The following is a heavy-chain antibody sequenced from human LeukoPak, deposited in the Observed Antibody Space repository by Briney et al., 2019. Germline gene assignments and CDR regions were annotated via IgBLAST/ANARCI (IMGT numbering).Heavy chain of an antibody. Sequence: GASVKVSCKASGGTFSSYAISWVRQAPGQGLEWMGGIIPIFGTANYAQKFQGRVTITADESTSTAYMELGSLRSEDTAVYYCARDATSPSIVVVPAAITLNYWGQGTLVTVSS. CDR1: GGTFSSYA. V-gene: IGHV1-69*13. D-gene: IGHD2-2*01. J-gene: IGHJ4*02. CDR3: ARDATSPSIVVVPAAITLNY. CDR2: IIPIFGTA.